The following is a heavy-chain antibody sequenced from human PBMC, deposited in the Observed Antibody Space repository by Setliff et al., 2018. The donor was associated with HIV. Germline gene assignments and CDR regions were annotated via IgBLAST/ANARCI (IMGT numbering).Heavy chain of an antibody. CDR2: ISPNNGDT. J-gene: IGHJ4*02. CDR3: ARDISLGILYTTPDY. CDR1: GYTFTGYF. V-gene: IGHV1-2*02. D-gene: IGHD2-15*01. Sequence: ASVKVSCKASGYTFTGYFIHWVRQAPGQGLEWMGWISPNNGDTNIPQRFRGRVTMTRDTSINTAYMELSGLRSDDTAVYYCARDISLGILYTTPDYWGQGTLVTVSS.